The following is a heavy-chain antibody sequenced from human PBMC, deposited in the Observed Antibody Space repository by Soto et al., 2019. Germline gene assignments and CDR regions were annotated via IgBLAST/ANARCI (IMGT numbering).Heavy chain of an antibody. Sequence: KPSETLSLTCAVYGGSFSGYFWSWVRQPPGKGLEWIGEINHSGSTNYNPSLKSRVTISVDTSKSQFSLKLSSVTAADTAVYYCARPLSSGWRDAFDIWGQGTMVTVSS. CDR3: ARPLSSGWRDAFDI. V-gene: IGHV4-34*01. J-gene: IGHJ3*02. D-gene: IGHD6-19*01. CDR2: INHSGST. CDR1: GGSFSGYF.